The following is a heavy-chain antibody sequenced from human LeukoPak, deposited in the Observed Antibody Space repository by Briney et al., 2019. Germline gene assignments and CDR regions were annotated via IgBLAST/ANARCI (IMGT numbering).Heavy chain of an antibody. V-gene: IGHV4-34*01. CDR1: GGSFSGYY. CDR2: NNHSGST. CDR3: ARGAVQLWLRALGDYYYGMDV. D-gene: IGHD5-18*01. Sequence: SETLSLTCAVYGGSFSGYYWSWIRQPPGKGLEWIGENNHSGSTNYNPSLKSRVTISVDTSKNQFSLKLSSVTAADTAVYYCARGAVQLWLRALGDYYYGMDVWGKGTTVTVSS. J-gene: IGHJ6*04.